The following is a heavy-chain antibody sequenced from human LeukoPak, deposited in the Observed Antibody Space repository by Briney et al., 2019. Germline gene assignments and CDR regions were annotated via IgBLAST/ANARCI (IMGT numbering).Heavy chain of an antibody. D-gene: IGHD2-15*01. CDR3: AKARGSRYCSGGSGYGYFDY. J-gene: IGHJ4*02. V-gene: IGHV3-9*01. Sequence: GRSLRLSCAASGLTFDDYAMHWVRQAPGKGLEWVSGISWNSGSIGYADSVKGRFTISRDNAKNSLYLQMNSLRAEDTALYYCAKARGSRYCSGGSGYGYFDYWGQGTLVTVSS. CDR2: ISWNSGSI. CDR1: GLTFDDYA.